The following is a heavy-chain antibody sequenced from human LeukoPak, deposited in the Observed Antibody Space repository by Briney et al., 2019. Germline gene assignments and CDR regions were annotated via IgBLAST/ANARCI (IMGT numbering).Heavy chain of an antibody. Sequence: GGSLRLSCAASGFTFSAFWMSWVRQAPGKGLEWVASVTQDGSENHYVDSAKGRFTISRDNAKNSLYLQMSSLRAEDTAVYWCRRGHWDDHAWGQGTLVTVSS. D-gene: IGHD7-27*01. CDR2: VTQDGSEN. CDR1: GFTFSAFW. J-gene: IGHJ5*02. CDR3: RRGHWDDHA. V-gene: IGHV3-7*01.